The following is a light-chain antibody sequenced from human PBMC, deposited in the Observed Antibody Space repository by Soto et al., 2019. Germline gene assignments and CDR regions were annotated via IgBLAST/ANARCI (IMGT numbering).Light chain of an antibody. V-gene: IGKV1-5*01. Sequence: IQMTQSPSTLSVSLGDRLTITCRASEAIHTSLAWFQQRPGKATKVLIAGASVLMNGAPPSFSGSGSGTECALTISSVQPDDFATYFCQHYDTFSWTFGQGTKVDIK. CDR3: QHYDTFSWT. J-gene: IGKJ1*01. CDR2: GAS. CDR1: EAIHTS.